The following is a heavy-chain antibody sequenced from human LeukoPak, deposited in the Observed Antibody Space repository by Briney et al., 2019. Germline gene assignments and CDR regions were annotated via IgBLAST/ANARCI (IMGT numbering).Heavy chain of an antibody. D-gene: IGHD2-15*01. Sequence: GESLKISCKGSEYSFATYWIGWVRQMPGQGLEWMGIIFPGDSDTRYSQSFQGQVTISADKSISTAYLQWSSLKASDTAIYYCASGYCSGGNCYFDYWGQGTLVTVSS. J-gene: IGHJ4*02. CDR3: ASGYCSGGNCYFDY. V-gene: IGHV5-51*01. CDR1: EYSFATYW. CDR2: IFPGDSDT.